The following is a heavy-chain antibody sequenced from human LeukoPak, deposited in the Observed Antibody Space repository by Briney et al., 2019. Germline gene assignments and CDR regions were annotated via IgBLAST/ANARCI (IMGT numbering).Heavy chain of an antibody. J-gene: IGHJ4*02. V-gene: IGHV3-20*04. CDR2: INWNGGST. CDR1: GFTFDDYG. Sequence: PGGSLRLSCAASGFTFDDYGMSWVRQAPGKGLEWVSGINWNGGSTGYADSVKGRFTISRDNAKNSLYLQMNSLRAEDTALYYCARTSGYYEIYYFGYWGQGTLVTVSS. D-gene: IGHD3-22*01. CDR3: ARTSGYYEIYYFGY.